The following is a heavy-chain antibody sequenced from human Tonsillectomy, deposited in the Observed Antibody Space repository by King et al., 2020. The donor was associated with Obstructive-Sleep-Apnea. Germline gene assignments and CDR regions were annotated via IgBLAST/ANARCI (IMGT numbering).Heavy chain of an antibody. CDR1: GFTFSSYS. CDR2: ISSSTTTI. CDR3: ARSSLYDY. Sequence: LVESGGGLVQPGGSLRLSCAASGFTFSSYSMNWVRLAPGKGLEWVSYISSSTTTIYYADSVKGRFTISRDNAKNSLYLQMNSLGADDTAVYYCARSSLYDYWGQGTLVTVSS. J-gene: IGHJ4*02. D-gene: IGHD6-13*01. V-gene: IGHV3-48*04.